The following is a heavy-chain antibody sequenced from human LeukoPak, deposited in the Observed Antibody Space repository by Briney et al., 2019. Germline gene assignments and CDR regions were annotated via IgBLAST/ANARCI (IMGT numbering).Heavy chain of an antibody. CDR1: GYTFTSYG. Sequence: EASVKVSCKASGYTFTSYGISWVRQAPGQGLEWMGWINPNTGDRNYAQKFQGRVTMTRDTSISTAYMELSRLRSDDTAVYYCARSRMSDAFDIWGQGTMVTVSS. D-gene: IGHD2/OR15-2a*01. V-gene: IGHV1-2*02. CDR3: ARSRMSDAFDI. J-gene: IGHJ3*02. CDR2: INPNTGDR.